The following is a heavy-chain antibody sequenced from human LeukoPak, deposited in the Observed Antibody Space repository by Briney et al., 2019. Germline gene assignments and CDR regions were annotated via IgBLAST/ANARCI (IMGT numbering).Heavy chain of an antibody. V-gene: IGHV4-4*09. CDR2: IYTSGGT. Sequence: SETLSLTCTVSGDSISSYYWSWIRQPPGKGLEWIGYIYTSGGTNYIPSLKGRVTISIDTSKNQLSLKLISVTAADSAVYYCARLTRLSTSPDRYYLDYWGQGTLVTVCS. J-gene: IGHJ4*02. CDR1: GDSISSYY. D-gene: IGHD6-6*01. CDR3: ARLTRLSTSPDRYYLDY.